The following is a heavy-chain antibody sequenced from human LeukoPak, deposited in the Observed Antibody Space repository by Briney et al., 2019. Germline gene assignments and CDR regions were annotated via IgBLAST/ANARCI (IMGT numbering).Heavy chain of an antibody. Sequence: PGGCLRLSCAVSGLTLSSYGVDCVRQAPGKGLEWVGAIPYEGSNKNHADSVKGRFTISRDNAKNTLYLQINSLRAQDTAVYYCPKDLFDYYDRSGGTDAFDIWGPGTMVTVSP. CDR3: PKDLFDYYDRSGGTDAFDI. D-gene: IGHD3-22*01. V-gene: IGHV3-30*18. CDR1: GLTLSSYG. J-gene: IGHJ3*02. CDR2: IPYEGSNK.